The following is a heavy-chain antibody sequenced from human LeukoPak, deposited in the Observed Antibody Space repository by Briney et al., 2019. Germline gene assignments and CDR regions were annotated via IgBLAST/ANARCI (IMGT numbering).Heavy chain of an antibody. CDR2: IYYSGTT. J-gene: IGHJ6*02. CDR3: ARVPQESYCSGGTCYHHYYGMDV. CDR1: GFTVSSHY. V-gene: IGHV4-59*02. Sequence: GSLRLSCAASGFTVSSHYMSWIRQPPGKELEWIWYIYYSGTTNHNPSLNNRVTISVDTSKNQFSLKLSSVTATDTAVYYCARVPQESYCSGGTCYHHYYGMDVWGQGTTVTVSS. D-gene: IGHD2-15*01.